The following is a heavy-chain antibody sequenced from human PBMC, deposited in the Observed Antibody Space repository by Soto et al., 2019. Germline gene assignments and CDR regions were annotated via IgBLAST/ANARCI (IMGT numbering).Heavy chain of an antibody. CDR2: IYYSGRT. V-gene: IGHV4-30-4*01. CDR1: GGSISSDDYY. D-gene: IGHD6-6*01. CDR3: AGDRSNSPDYFDY. J-gene: IGHJ4*02. Sequence: PWETLSLTCTVSGGSISSDDYYWSWIRQPPGKGLEWIGHIYYSGRTYYNPSLKSRLTISVDTSKNQFSLKLSSVSAADTAVYFCAGDRSNSPDYFDYWGQGTLFTVSS.